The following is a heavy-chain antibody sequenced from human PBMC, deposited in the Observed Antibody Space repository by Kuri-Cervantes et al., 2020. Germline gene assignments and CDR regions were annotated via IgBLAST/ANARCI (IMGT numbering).Heavy chain of an antibody. Sequence: ESLKISCPVSGGSISSYYWSWIRQPPGKGLEWIGYIYYSGSTNYNPSLKSRVTISVDTSKNQFSLKLSSVTAADTAVYYCAREGSKGQILWFGESGMDVWGQGTTVTVSS. V-gene: IGHV4-59*01. CDR2: IYYSGST. CDR1: GGSISSYY. CDR3: AREGSKGQILWFGESGMDV. D-gene: IGHD3-10*01. J-gene: IGHJ6*02.